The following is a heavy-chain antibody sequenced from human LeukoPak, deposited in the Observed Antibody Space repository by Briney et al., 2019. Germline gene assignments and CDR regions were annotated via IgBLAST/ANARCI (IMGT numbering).Heavy chain of an antibody. CDR3: ARGRGRYFDWLSVPVSNAFDI. CDR1: SGSISSGSYY. CDR2: IYTSGST. Sequence: PSETLSLTCTVSSGSISSGSYYWSWIRQPAGKGLEWIGRIYTSGSTNYNPSLKSRVTISVDTSKNQFSLKLSSVTAADTAVYYCARGRGRYFDWLSVPVSNAFDIWGQGTMVTVSS. D-gene: IGHD3-9*01. J-gene: IGHJ3*02. V-gene: IGHV4-61*02.